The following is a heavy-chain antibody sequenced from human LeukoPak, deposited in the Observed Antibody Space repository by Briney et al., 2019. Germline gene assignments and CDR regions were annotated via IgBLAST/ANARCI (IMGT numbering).Heavy chain of an antibody. CDR1: GGSISSYY. Sequence: PSETLSLTCTVSGGSISSYYWSWIRQPPGKGLGWIGYIYYSGSTNYNPSLKSRVTISVDTSKNQFSLKLSSVTAADTAVYYCARDRLGVRDRLDAFDIWGQGTMVTVSS. CDR3: ARDRLGVRDRLDAFDI. CDR2: IYYSGST. V-gene: IGHV4-59*01. D-gene: IGHD3-16*01. J-gene: IGHJ3*02.